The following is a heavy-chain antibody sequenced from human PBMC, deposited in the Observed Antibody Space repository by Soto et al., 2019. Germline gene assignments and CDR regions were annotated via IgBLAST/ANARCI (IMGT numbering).Heavy chain of an antibody. J-gene: IGHJ4*02. CDR2: VYYSGST. V-gene: IGHV4-59*01. CDR1: GGSISIYY. CDR3: ARDRYDFWGGTLDY. Sequence: SDTLSLTCTVSGGSISIYYWSWIRQPPGKGLEWIGYVYYSGSTNYNPSLKSRVTISVDTSKNQFSLKLNSVTAADTAVYYCARDRYDFWGGTLDYWGQGTLVTVSS. D-gene: IGHD3-3*01.